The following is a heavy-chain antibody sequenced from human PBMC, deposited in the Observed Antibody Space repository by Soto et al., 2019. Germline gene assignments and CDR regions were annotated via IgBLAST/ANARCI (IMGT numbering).Heavy chain of an antibody. J-gene: IGHJ4*02. CDR2: ISGSGGST. D-gene: IGHD5-12*01. Sequence: PGGSLRLSCAASGFTFSSYAMSWVRQAPGKGLEWVSAISGSGGSTYYADSVKGRFTNSRDNSKNTLYLQMNSLRAEDTAVYYCAKGHQRWLQFDSFDYWGQGTLVTVSS. V-gene: IGHV3-23*01. CDR1: GFTFSSYA. CDR3: AKGHQRWLQFDSFDY.